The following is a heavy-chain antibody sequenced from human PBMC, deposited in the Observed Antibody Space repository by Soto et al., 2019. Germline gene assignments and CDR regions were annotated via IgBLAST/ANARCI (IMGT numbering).Heavy chain of an antibody. CDR2: ISAYNGNK. CDR3: ARVLHNDYSNYWGSGYGTDD. D-gene: IGHD4-4*01. V-gene: IGHV1-18*01. Sequence: QVQMVQSGAEVKKPGASVKVSCKTSGYTFTSYGISWVRQAPGQGLEWMGWISAYNGNKNYAQKVQGRVTMTPDTSRSTAYMELARLGSDDTGVYYCARVLHNDYSNYWGSGYGTDDWCRGTTVTVS. J-gene: IGHJ6*02. CDR1: GYTFTSYG.